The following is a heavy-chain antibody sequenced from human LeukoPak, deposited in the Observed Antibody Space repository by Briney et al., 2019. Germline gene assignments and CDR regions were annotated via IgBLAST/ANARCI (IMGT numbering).Heavy chain of an antibody. V-gene: IGHV1-2*06. CDR2: INPNSGGT. J-gene: IGHJ6*03. D-gene: IGHD6-6*01. CDR3: ARDDSSSSGYYYYYMDV. Sequence: GASVKVSCKASGYTFTGYYMHWVRQAPGQGLEWMGRINPNSGGTNYAQRFQGRVTMTRDTSISTAYMELSRLRSDDTAVYYCARDDSSSSGYYYYYMDVWGKGTTVTVSS. CDR1: GYTFTGYY.